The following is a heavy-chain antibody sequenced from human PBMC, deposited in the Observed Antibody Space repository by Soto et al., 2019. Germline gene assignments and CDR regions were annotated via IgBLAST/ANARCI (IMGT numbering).Heavy chain of an antibody. Sequence: ASVKVSCKASGYTFTAHYIHWVRQAPGQGLQWMGWINPNSGGTNFAQKFQGRVTMTRDMSISTVYLQLTRLRPDDSAMYYCATTTVNFAPPAYLDPWGQGTLVTVSS. V-gene: IGHV1-2*02. D-gene: IGHD1-1*01. CDR2: INPNSGGT. J-gene: IGHJ5*02. CDR1: GYTFTAHY. CDR3: ATTTVNFAPPAYLDP.